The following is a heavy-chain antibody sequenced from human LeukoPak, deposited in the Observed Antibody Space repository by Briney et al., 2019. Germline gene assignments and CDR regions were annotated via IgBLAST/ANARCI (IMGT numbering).Heavy chain of an antibody. CDR1: GGXISSYF. D-gene: IGHD2-15*01. Sequence: SETLSLTCTVSGGXISSYFWSWIRQSPGKGLEWIGLMYHSGSTNYNPSLKSRVIMSQDTSTNQFSLQVNSVTAADSAVYYCARVGRGGSWFDYWGQGTLVTVSS. CDR2: MYHSGST. CDR3: ARVGRGGSWFDY. J-gene: IGHJ4*02. V-gene: IGHV4-59*01.